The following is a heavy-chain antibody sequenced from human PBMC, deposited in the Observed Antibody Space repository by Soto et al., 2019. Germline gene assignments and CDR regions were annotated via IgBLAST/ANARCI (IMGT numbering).Heavy chain of an antibody. CDR1: GGSISSGGYS. CDR2: IYHSGST. Sequence: SETLSLTCAVSGGSISSGGYSCSWIRQTPGKGLEWIGYIYHSGSTYYNPSLKSGVTISVDRSKNQFSLKLSSVTAGDTAVYCCARVPGPWGQETLVTVSS. CDR3: ARVPGP. V-gene: IGHV4-30-2*01. J-gene: IGHJ5*02. D-gene: IGHD7-27*01.